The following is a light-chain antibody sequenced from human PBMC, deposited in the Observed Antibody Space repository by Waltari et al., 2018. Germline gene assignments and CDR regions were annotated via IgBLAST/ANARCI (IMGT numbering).Light chain of an antibody. CDR2: DKN. V-gene: IGLV1-51*01. CDR3: ATWDNTLRDVV. J-gene: IGLJ2*01. Sequence: QSVLTQPPSVSAAPGQKVTISCSGSSSNIGNYYVSWYHHLPGAAPKLLIYDKNKRPSGIPDRFSASKSGTSATLDITGLQIGDEADYYCATWDNTLRDVVFGGGTKLTVL. CDR1: SSNIGNYY.